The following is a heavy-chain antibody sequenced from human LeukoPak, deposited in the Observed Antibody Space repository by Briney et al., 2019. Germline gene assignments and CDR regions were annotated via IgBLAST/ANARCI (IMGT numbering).Heavy chain of an antibody. V-gene: IGHV3-43D*03. Sequence: GGSLRLSCAASGFTFDDYAMHWVRQAPGKGLEWVSLISWDGGSTYYADSVKGRFTISRDNSKNSLYLQMNSLRAEDTALYYCARASGIAAAGTNYFDYWGQGTLVTVSS. CDR1: GFTFDDYA. CDR3: ARASGIAAAGTNYFDY. D-gene: IGHD6-13*01. CDR2: ISWDGGST. J-gene: IGHJ4*02.